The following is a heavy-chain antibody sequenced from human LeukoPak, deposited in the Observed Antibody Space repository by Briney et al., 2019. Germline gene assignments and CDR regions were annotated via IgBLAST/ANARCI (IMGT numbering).Heavy chain of an antibody. CDR1: GYTFTSYD. CDR2: MNPNIGNT. CDR3: AVWREDIVVVVAAADAFDI. Sequence: ASVEVSCKASGYTFTSYDINWVRQATEQGLEWMGWMNPNIGNTGYAQKFQGRVTMTRNTSISQAYMELSSLRSEDTAVYYCAVWREDIVVVVAAADAFDIWGQGTMVTVSS. J-gene: IGHJ3*02. V-gene: IGHV1-8*01. D-gene: IGHD2-15*01.